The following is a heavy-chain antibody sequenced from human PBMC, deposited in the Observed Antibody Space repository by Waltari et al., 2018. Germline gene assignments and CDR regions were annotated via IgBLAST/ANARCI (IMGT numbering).Heavy chain of an antibody. CDR2: IRSKAYGGTT. Sequence: VQLQQWGAGLLKPSETLSLTCAVYGGSFSDYYWSWIRQPPGKGLEGGGFIRSKAYGGTTEYAASVKGRFTISRDDSKSIAYLQMNSLKTEDTAVYYCARDSLIAVAGTATGNNWFDPWGQGTLVTVSS. CDR1: GGSFSDYY. V-gene: IGHV3-49*05. CDR3: ARDSLIAVAGTATGNNWFDP. D-gene: IGHD6-19*01. J-gene: IGHJ5*02.